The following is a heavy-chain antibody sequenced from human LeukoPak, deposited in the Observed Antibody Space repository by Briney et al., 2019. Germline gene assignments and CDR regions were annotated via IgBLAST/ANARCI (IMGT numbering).Heavy chain of an antibody. Sequence: SETLSLTCTVSGGSISGYHWSRIRQSPGKGLEWIGETSHSGSTNYNPSLKSRVTISVDASKNQFSLKLRSVTAADTAVYYCARLTWELPPGGLYYSYYMDLWGKGTTVTVSS. CDR3: ARLTWELPPGGLYYSYYMDL. CDR1: GGSISGYH. V-gene: IGHV4-34*01. CDR2: TSHSGST. D-gene: IGHD1-26*01. J-gene: IGHJ6*03.